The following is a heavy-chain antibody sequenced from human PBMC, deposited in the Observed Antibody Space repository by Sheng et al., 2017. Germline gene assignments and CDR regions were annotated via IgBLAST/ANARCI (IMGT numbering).Heavy chain of an antibody. V-gene: IGHV3-9*03. CDR1: GFTFDDYA. CDR3: AKAWFGELADAFDI. Sequence: EVQLVESGGGLVQPGRSLRLSCAASGFTFDDYAMHWVRQAPGKGLEWVSGISWNSGSIGYADSVKGRFTISRDNAKNSLYLQMNSLRAEDMALYYCAKAWFGELADAFDIWGQGTMVTVSS. D-gene: IGHD3-10*01. J-gene: IGHJ3*02. CDR2: ISWNSGSI.